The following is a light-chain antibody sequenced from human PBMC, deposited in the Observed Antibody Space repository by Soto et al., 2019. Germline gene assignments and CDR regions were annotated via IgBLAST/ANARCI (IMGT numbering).Light chain of an antibody. CDR3: QQYNIWPL. Sequence: DIVMTQSPATLSVSPGERATLSCKASQSVSSNLAWYQQKPGQAPRLLIYSVSTRATGIPARFSGSGSGTDFTLTISSLQSEDFAVYYCQQYNIWPLFGPGTKVEIK. V-gene: IGKV3-15*01. CDR2: SVS. J-gene: IGKJ1*01. CDR1: QSVSSN.